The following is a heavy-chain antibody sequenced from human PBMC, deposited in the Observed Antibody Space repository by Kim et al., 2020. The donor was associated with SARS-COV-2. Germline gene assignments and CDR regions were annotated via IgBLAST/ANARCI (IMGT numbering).Heavy chain of an antibody. J-gene: IGHJ6*02. V-gene: IGHV3-53*04. CDR3: ARDRVGATLSYYYGMDV. Sequence: VKGRFTISRHNSKSTLYLKMNSLRAEDTAVYYCARDRVGATLSYYYGMDVWGQGTTVTVSS. D-gene: IGHD1-26*01.